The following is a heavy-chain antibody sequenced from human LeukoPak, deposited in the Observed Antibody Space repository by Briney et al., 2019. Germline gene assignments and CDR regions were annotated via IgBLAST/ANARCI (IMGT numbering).Heavy chain of an antibody. CDR1: GFTFSSYA. CDR2: ISGSGGGT. J-gene: IGHJ4*02. V-gene: IGHV3-23*01. D-gene: IGHD3-10*01. CDR3: AKAGVQLSFTYNNY. Sequence: GGSLRLSCAASGFTFSSYAMSWVRQAPGKGLEWVSAISGSGGGTYYADSVKGRFTISRDNSKNTLYLQMNSLRAEDTAVYYCAKAGVQLSFTYNNYWGQGTLVTVSS.